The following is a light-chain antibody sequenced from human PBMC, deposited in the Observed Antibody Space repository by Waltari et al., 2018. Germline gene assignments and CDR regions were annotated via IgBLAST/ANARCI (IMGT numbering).Light chain of an antibody. V-gene: IGLV2-14*01. J-gene: IGLJ1*01. CDR1: SRDVGGHNA. CDR2: DVT. CDR3: SSYTSSITYV. Sequence: QSAPTQPASVSGSPGQSITLSCTGTSRDVGGHNAVSWYQQHPGKAPKLMIYDVTKRPSGVSNRFSGSKSGNTASLTISGLQAEDEADYYCSSYTSSITYVFGTGTKVTVL.